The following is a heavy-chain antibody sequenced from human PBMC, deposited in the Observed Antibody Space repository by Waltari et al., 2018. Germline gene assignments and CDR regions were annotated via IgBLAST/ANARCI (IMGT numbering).Heavy chain of an antibody. Sequence: QVQLVQSGAEVKKPGSSVKVSCKASGGTFSSYAISWVRQAPGQGLEWMGGIIPIRGIANYAQKFQGRVTITADESTSTAYMELSSLRSEDTAVYYCASREYSGQALDYWGQGTLVTVSS. CDR2: IIPIRGIA. J-gene: IGHJ4*02. D-gene: IGHD5-12*01. CDR1: GGTFSSYA. V-gene: IGHV1-69*04. CDR3: ASREYSGQALDY.